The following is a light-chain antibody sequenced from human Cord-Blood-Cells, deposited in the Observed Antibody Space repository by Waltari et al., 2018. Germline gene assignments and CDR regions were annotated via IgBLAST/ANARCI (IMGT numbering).Light chain of an antibody. CDR3: CSYAGSSTFDVV. J-gene: IGLJ2*01. CDR1: SSDVGSYNL. CDR2: EGR. Sequence: QSALTQPASVSGSPGQSITLSSTETSSDVGSYNLVSWSQQPPGKAPELIIYEGRKRPAGVSNRFSGSKSGNTASRTISGLQAEDEADYYCCSYAGSSTFDVVFGGGTKLTVL. V-gene: IGLV2-23*03.